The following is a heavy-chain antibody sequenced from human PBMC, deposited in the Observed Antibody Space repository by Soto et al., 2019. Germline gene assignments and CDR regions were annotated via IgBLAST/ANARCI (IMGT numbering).Heavy chain of an antibody. J-gene: IGHJ6*02. V-gene: IGHV1-69*01. CDR2: VSPPFRTS. CDR3: ARVLYYGSGSYSPYGMDV. CDR1: GVSFNNNG. Sequence: QVQLVQSGAEVKKPGSSVKVSCKTSGVSFNNNGIGWVRQAPGHGLEWMGGVSPPFRTSNYARKFQGRISIIADASTGIVNMELSSLTSEDTAQYYCARVLYYGSGSYSPYGMDVWGQGTTVTVSS. D-gene: IGHD3-10*01.